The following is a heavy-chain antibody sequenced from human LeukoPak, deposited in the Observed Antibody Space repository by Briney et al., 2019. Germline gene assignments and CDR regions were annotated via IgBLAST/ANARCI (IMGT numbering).Heavy chain of an antibody. Sequence: ASVKVSCKASGYTFTSYGISWVRQAPGQGLEWMGWISAYNGNTNYAQKLQGRVTMTTDTSTSTAYMELSSLRSEDTAVYYCARDQGVTMVRGVLGAFDIWGQGTMVTVSS. D-gene: IGHD3-10*01. V-gene: IGHV1-18*01. CDR2: ISAYNGNT. CDR1: GYTFTSYG. J-gene: IGHJ3*02. CDR3: ARDQGVTMVRGVLGAFDI.